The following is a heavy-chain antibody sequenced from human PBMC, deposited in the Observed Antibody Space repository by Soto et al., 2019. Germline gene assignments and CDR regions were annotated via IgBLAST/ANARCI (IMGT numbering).Heavy chain of an antibody. V-gene: IGHV3-66*01. CDR2: ISNRGDT. D-gene: IGHD2-15*01. CDR3: ARAPRYCRGGSCSITGDAYDI. CDR1: GFIVSDTY. J-gene: IGHJ3*02. Sequence: EVQLVESGGGLVQPGGSLRLSCTASGFIVSDTYVNWVRQAPGKGLEWVSVISNRGDTHYADSVRGRFSLSRDISDNTLHLQMNTLRLEETAVYYCARAPRYCRGGSCSITGDAYDIWGQGTMVTVSS.